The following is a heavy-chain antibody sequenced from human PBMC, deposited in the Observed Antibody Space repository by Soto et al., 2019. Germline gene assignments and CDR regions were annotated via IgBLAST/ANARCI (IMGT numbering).Heavy chain of an antibody. D-gene: IGHD2-21*02. V-gene: IGHV1-46*01. CDR3: AILLAYCGGDCYSDY. J-gene: IGHJ4*02. CDR2: INPSGGST. Sequence: GASVKVSCKASGYTFTSYDMHWVRQAPGQGLEWMGIINPSGGSTSYAQKFQGRVTMTRDTSTSTVYMELSSLRSEDTAVYYCAILLAYCGGDCYSDYWGQGTLVTVSS. CDR1: GYTFTSYD.